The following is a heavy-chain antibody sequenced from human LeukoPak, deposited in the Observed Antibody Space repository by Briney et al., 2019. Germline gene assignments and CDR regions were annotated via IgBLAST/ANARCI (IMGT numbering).Heavy chain of an antibody. V-gene: IGHV3-7*03. D-gene: IGHD6-13*01. Sequence: GGSLRLSCAASGFIFSSYAMTWVRQAPGKGLAWVANIKQDGSEKYYVDSVKGRFTISRDNAKNSLYLQMNSLRAEDTAVYYCARDGEQLVPYFDYWGQGTLVTVSS. J-gene: IGHJ4*02. CDR1: GFIFSSYA. CDR3: ARDGEQLVPYFDY. CDR2: IKQDGSEK.